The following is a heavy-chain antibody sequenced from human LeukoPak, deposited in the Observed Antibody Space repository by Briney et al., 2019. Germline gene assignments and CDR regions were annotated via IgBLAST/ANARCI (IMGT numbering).Heavy chain of an antibody. Sequence: KTSETLSLTCTVSGGSISSYYWSWIRQPPGKGLEWIGYIYYSGSTNYNPSLKSRVTISVDTSKNQFSLKLSSVTAADTAVYYCARHVIGPYGMDVWGQGTTVTVSS. CDR2: IYYSGST. CDR1: GGSISSYY. CDR3: ARHVIGPYGMDV. V-gene: IGHV4-59*08. D-gene: IGHD2/OR15-2a*01. J-gene: IGHJ6*02.